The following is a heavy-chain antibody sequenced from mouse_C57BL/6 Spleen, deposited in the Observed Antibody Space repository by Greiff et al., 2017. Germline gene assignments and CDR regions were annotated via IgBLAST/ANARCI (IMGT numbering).Heavy chain of an antibody. D-gene: IGHD2-4*01. V-gene: IGHV1-82*01. CDR1: GYAFSSSW. CDR3: ARRAYDYDEGFAY. Sequence: QVHVKQSGPELVKPGASVKISCKASGYAFSSSWMNWVKQRPGKGLEWIGWIYPGDGDTTYNGKFKGKATLTADKSYSTAYMHLSSLTSEDSAVYFCARRAYDYDEGFAYWGQGTLVTVSA. CDR2: IYPGDGDT. J-gene: IGHJ3*01.